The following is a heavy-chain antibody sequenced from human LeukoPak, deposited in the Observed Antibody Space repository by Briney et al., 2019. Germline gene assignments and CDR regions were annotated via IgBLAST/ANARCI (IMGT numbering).Heavy chain of an antibody. CDR2: IYYSGST. CDR3: ARGWQVMSY. J-gene: IGHJ4*02. Sequence: SETLSLTCTVSGGSISSYYWSWIRQPPGKGLEWIGYIYYSGSTNYNPSLKSRVTISVDTSKNQFSLKLSSVTAADTAVYYCARGWQVMSYWGQGTLVTVSS. CDR1: GGSISSYY. V-gene: IGHV4-59*01. D-gene: IGHD5-24*01.